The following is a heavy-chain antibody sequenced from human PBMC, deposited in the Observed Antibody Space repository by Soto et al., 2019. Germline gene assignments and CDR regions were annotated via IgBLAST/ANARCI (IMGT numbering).Heavy chain of an antibody. D-gene: IGHD3-10*01. Sequence: QVQLVQSGAEVKKPGASVKVSCKASGYTFTSSYIHWVRQAPGQGLEWMAIINPMGGSTNYAQKFQGRATVTRDRSAGTVYMVLSSVRSEETAVYYCGRGLFTGDYWGQETLVTVSS. CDR1: GYTFTSSY. CDR3: GRGLFTGDY. CDR2: INPMGGST. J-gene: IGHJ4*02. V-gene: IGHV1-46*03.